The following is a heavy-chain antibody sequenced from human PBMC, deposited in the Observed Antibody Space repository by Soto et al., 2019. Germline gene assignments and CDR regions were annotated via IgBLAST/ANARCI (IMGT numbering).Heavy chain of an antibody. J-gene: IGHJ4*02. CDR2: ISSSSSTI. CDR3: ARVVGAVVDY. D-gene: IGHD6-19*01. CDR1: GFTFSSYS. Sequence: GSLRLSCAASGFTFSSYSMNWVRQAPGKGLEWVSYISSSSSTIYYADSVKGRFTISRDNAKNSLYLQMNSLRAEDTAVYYCARVVGAVVDYWGQGTLVTVSS. V-gene: IGHV3-48*01.